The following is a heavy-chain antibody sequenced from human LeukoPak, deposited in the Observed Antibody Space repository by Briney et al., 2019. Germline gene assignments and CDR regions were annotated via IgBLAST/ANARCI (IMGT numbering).Heavy chain of an antibody. V-gene: IGHV4-61*02. Sequence: SETLSLTCTVSGGSISSGFYYWTWIRQPAGKGLEWIGRIYTSGSTNYNPSLKSRVTISVDTSKNQFSLKLSSVTAADTAVYYCARATVTRDMDVWGKGTTVTISS. CDR1: GGSISSGFYY. D-gene: IGHD4-17*01. J-gene: IGHJ6*03. CDR3: ARATVTRDMDV. CDR2: IYTSGST.